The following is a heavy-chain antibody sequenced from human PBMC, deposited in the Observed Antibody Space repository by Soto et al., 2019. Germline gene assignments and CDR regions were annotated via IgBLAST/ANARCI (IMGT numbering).Heavy chain of an antibody. CDR3: ASGNPPRQLDLYGY. D-gene: IGHD6-13*01. CDR1: GFTFSSYS. J-gene: IGHJ4*02. Sequence: PGGSLRLSCAASGFTFSSYSMNWVRQAPGKGLEWVSYISSSSSTIYYADSVKGRFTISRDNAKNSLYLQMNSLRAEDTAVYYCASGNPPRQLDLYGYWGQGTLVTVSS. V-gene: IGHV3-48*01. CDR2: ISSSSSTI.